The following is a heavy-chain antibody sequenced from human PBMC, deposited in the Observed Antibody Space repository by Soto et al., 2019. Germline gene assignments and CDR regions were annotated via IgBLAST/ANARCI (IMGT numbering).Heavy chain of an antibody. CDR1: GDTDTTYV. Sequence: QVQLVQSGAEVKKPGSSVKVSCKASGDTDTTYVISWVRQAPGQGLEWMGGIFPKFGTTYSAQKLQDRLTITADESTSTVYMQLSSLTLDDTAVYYCEAEMTFGKLSVVWGQGTTVTVSS. J-gene: IGHJ6*02. CDR2: IFPKFGTT. CDR3: EAEMTFGKLSVV. V-gene: IGHV1-69*01. D-gene: IGHD3-16*02.